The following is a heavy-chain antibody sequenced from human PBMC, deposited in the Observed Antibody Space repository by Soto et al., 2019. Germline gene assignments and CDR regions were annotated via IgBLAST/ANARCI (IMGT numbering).Heavy chain of an antibody. CDR1: GGTFSSYA. V-gene: IGHV1-69*13. J-gene: IGHJ6*02. D-gene: IGHD5-18*01. CDR3: ARARYSYGNYYYYGMDV. CDR2: IIPIFGTA. Sequence: SVKVSCKASGGTFSSYAISCVRQAPGQGLEWMGGIIPIFGTANYAQKFQGRVTITADESTSTAYMELSSLRPEDTAVYFCARARYSYGNYYYYGMDVWGQGTTVTVSS.